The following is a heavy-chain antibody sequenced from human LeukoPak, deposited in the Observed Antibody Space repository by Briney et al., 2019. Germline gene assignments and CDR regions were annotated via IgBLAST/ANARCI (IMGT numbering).Heavy chain of an antibody. V-gene: IGHV4-34*01. CDR1: GGSFSGYY. Sequence: PSETLSLTCAVYGGSFSGYYWSWIRQPPGKGLEWIGEMNHSGSTNYNPSLKSRVTISVDTSKNQFSLRLSSVTAADTAVYYCARRTKSTHPTTSPHWYFDLWGRGTLVTVSS. CDR3: ARRTKSTHPTTSPHWYFDL. D-gene: IGHD1-14*01. CDR2: MNHSGST. J-gene: IGHJ2*01.